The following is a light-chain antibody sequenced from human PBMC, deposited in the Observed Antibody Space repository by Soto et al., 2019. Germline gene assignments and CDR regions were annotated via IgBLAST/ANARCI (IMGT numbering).Light chain of an antibody. V-gene: IGKV3-20*01. CDR2: GAS. J-gene: IGKJ4*01. Sequence: DIGLTQSPGTLSLSPGERATHSCRASQSVSSSYLAWYQHKPGQAPRLLIYGASNRATGIPDRFSGSGSGTDFTLTISRLEPEDFAVYYCQQYDSSPLTFGRGTKVDIK. CDR3: QQYDSSPLT. CDR1: QSVSSSY.